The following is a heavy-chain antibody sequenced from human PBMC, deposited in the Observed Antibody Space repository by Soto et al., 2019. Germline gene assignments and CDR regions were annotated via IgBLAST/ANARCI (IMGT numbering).Heavy chain of an antibody. J-gene: IGHJ5*02. CDR3: AHSRIAAAAPHDNWFDP. CDR1: GFSLSTSGVG. V-gene: IGHV2-5*02. CDR2: IHWDDDK. D-gene: IGHD6-13*01. Sequence: QITLKESGPTLVKPTQTLTLTCTFSGFSLSTSGVGVGWIRQPPGKALEWLALIHWDDDKRYSPSLKSRLTITKDTSKNQVVLTMTNMDPVDTATYYCAHSRIAAAAPHDNWFDPWGQGNLVTVSS.